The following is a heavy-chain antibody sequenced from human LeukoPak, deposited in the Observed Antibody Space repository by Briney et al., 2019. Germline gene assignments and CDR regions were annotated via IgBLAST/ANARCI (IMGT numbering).Heavy chain of an antibody. Sequence: ASVKVSCKASGYTFTSYAMHWVRQAPGQRLEWMGWINAGNGNTKYSQKFQGRVTITRDTSASTAYMELSSLRSEDTAVYYCARDWRDYVWGSYRPFGYRGQGTLVTVSS. CDR3: ARDWRDYVWGSYRPFGY. J-gene: IGHJ4*02. V-gene: IGHV1-3*01. D-gene: IGHD3-16*02. CDR1: GYTFTSYA. CDR2: INAGNGNT.